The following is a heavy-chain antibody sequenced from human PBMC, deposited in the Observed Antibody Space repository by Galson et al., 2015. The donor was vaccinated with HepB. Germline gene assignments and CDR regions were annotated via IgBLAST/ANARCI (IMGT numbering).Heavy chain of an antibody. J-gene: IGHJ5*02. Sequence: QSGAEVKRPGASVKVSCTASGYTFSSYSITWVRQAPGQGLEWMGWISPYSHDTNYAQKLQGRVTMTTDTATSTAYMELRSLRSDDTAVYYCARGALIVVVDATPNNWFDPWGQGTLVTVSS. CDR2: ISPYSHDT. D-gene: IGHD2-15*01. CDR1: GYTFSSYS. V-gene: IGHV1-18*01. CDR3: ARGALIVVVDATPNNWFDP.